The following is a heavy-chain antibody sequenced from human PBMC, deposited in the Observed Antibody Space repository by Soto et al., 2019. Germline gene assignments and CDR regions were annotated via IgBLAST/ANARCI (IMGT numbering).Heavy chain of an antibody. CDR3: AGWGGHDYNY. CDR1: GFTFTDFY. V-gene: IGHV3-7*03. CDR2: IRPDGSET. D-gene: IGHD4-4*01. J-gene: IGHJ4*02. Sequence: EVQLVQSGGGLVQPGGSLRLSCVGSGFTFTDFYMNWVRQAPGKGLEWVANIRPDGSETNYVESVKGRVTTSRDNAKNSLFLQTNSLRADDTAVYYCAGWGGHDYNYWGQGILVTVSS.